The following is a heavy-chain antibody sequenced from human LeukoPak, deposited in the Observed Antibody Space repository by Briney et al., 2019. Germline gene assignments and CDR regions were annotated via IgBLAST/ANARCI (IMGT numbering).Heavy chain of an antibody. V-gene: IGHV4-30-4*08. CDR3: AREKRTGYYDSSGYPHGFDY. J-gene: IGHJ4*02. D-gene: IGHD3-22*01. Sequence: KPSQTLSLTCTVSGGSISSGDYYWSWICQPPGKGLEWIGYIYYSGSTYYNPSLKSRVTISVDTSKNQFSLKLSSVTAADTAVYYCAREKRTGYYDSSGYPHGFDYWGQGTLVTVSS. CDR1: GGSISSGDYY. CDR2: IYYSGST.